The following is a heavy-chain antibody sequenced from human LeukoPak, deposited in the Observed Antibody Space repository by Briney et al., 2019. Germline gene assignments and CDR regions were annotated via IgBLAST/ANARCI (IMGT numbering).Heavy chain of an antibody. D-gene: IGHD1-26*01. V-gene: IGHV3-33*01. Sequence: PGGSLRLSCAASGFTFSSYGMHWVRQAPGKGLEWVAVIWYDGSNKYYADSVKGRFTISRDNSKNTLYLQMNSLRAEDTAVYYCASEGVVGATQAFDIWGQGTMVTVSS. CDR1: GFTFSSYG. CDR3: ASEGVVGATQAFDI. J-gene: IGHJ3*02. CDR2: IWYDGSNK.